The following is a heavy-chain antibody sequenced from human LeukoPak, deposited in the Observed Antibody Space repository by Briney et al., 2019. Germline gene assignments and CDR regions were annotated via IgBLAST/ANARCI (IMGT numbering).Heavy chain of an antibody. CDR3: ARAGGAVAGHYYYMDV. V-gene: IGHV1-18*01. CDR2: ISAYNGNT. Sequence: GASVKVSCKASGYTFTSYGISWVRQAPGQGLEWMGWISAYNGNTNYAQKLQGRVTMTTATSPSTAYMELRSMRSDDTDVYYCARAGGAVAGHYYYMDVWGKGTTVTVSS. J-gene: IGHJ6*03. D-gene: IGHD6-19*01. CDR1: GYTFTSYG.